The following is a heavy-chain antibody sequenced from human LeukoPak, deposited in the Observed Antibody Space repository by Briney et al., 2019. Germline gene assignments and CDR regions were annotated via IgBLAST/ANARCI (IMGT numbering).Heavy chain of an antibody. D-gene: IGHD2-15*01. CDR1: GFTFRSYW. J-gene: IGHJ4*02. V-gene: IGHV3-7*01. CDR3: ARGGGPFDY. Sequence: GGSLRLSCAASGFTFRSYWMSWVRQAPGKGLEWVANIKQDGSEKYYVDSVKGRFTISRDNAKKSLYLQMNSLRAEDTAVYYCARGGGPFDYWGQGTLVTVSS. CDR2: IKQDGSEK.